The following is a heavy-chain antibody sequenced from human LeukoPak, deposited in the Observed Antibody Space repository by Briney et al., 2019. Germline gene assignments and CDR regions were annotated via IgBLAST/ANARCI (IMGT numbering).Heavy chain of an antibody. CDR3: AKDTKAGLLPSNAFDI. D-gene: IGHD5-18*01. CDR1: GFTFDDYA. Sequence: GGSLRLSCAASGFTFDDYAMHWVRQAPGKGLEWVSGISWNSGSIGYADSVKGRFTISRDNAKNSLYLQMNSLRAEDMALYYCAKDTKAGLLPSNAFDIWGQGTMVTVSS. J-gene: IGHJ3*02. CDR2: ISWNSGSI. V-gene: IGHV3-9*03.